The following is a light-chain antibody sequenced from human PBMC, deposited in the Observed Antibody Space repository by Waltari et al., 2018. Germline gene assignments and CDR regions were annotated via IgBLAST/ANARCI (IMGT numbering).Light chain of an antibody. J-gene: IGLJ2*01. CDR2: STT. V-gene: IGLV1-40*01. CDR1: SSNIGTDHD. CDR3: QSFDSSLGGVL. Sequence: QSVLTQPPSVSGAPGQSVTISCTGTSSNIGTDHDVHWYQQFPGTAPKLLIYSTTKRPSGVPARFSGSKSGTSASLAVTGLQTEDEADYYCQSFDSSLGGVLFGGGTHLTVL.